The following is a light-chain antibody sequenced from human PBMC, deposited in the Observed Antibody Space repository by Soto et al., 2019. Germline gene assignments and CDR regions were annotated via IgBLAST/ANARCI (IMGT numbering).Light chain of an antibody. Sequence: QSALTQPRSVSGSPGQSVTISCTGTSSDVGGYNYVSWYQQYPGRAPKVMIYDVNKRPSGVPARFSGSKSGNTASLTISGLQAEDEADYYCCSYAGTNTWLFGGGTKLTVL. CDR1: SSDVGGYNY. CDR2: DVN. J-gene: IGLJ2*01. V-gene: IGLV2-11*01. CDR3: CSYAGTNTWL.